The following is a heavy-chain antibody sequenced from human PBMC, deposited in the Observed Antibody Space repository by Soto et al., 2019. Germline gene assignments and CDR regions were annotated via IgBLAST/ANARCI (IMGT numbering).Heavy chain of an antibody. D-gene: IGHD6-19*01. CDR3: ARDRIEVAALDY. CDR2: ITSDGSGT. J-gene: IGHJ4*02. V-gene: IGHV3-74*01. CDR1: GFTLSSYW. Sequence: EVQLVESGGGLVQPGGSLRLSCAASGFTLSSYWMHWVRQAPGKGLVWVARITSDGSGTTYADSVKGRFTISRDNAKNTLYLKMNSLRGEDTAVYYCARDRIEVAALDYWGQGTLGTVSS.